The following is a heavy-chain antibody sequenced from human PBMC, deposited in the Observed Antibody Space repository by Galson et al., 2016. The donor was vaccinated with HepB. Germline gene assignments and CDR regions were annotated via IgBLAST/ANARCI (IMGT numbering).Heavy chain of an antibody. V-gene: IGHV1-2*02. CDR3: ARDVGYSSSWYFDY. CDR1: GYTFSDQY. Sequence: SVKVSCKASGYTFSDQYMHWVRQAPGQGLEWMGWIKPHGGETNFAQKFQGRVTMTGDTSIDTAYMELNSLRSEDTAVYYCARDVGYSSSWYFDYWGQGTLVTVSS. CDR2: IKPHGGET. D-gene: IGHD6-13*01. J-gene: IGHJ4*02.